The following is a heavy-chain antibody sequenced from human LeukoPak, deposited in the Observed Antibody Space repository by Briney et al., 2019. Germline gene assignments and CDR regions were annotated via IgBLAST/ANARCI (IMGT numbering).Heavy chain of an antibody. D-gene: IGHD6-13*01. CDR3: AKRTAAAGPYFDS. CDR1: GFTFSSYA. V-gene: IGHV3-23*01. Sequence: PGRSLRLSCAASGFTFSSYAMSWVRQAPGKGLEWVSAISASGGSTYYADSVKGRFTISRDNSENTLSLQMNSLRAEDTAVYYCAKRTAAAGPYFDSWGQGTLVTVSS. J-gene: IGHJ4*02. CDR2: ISASGGST.